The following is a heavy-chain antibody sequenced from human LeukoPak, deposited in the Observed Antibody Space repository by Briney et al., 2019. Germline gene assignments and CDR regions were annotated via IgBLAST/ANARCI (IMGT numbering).Heavy chain of an antibody. CDR1: GFTFSSYA. CDR3: ARDWKQQLAEYFQH. CDR2: ISYDGSNK. Sequence: GGSLRLSCAASGFTFSSYAMHWVRQAPGKGLEWVAVISYDGSNKYYADSVKGRFTISRDNSKNTLYLQMNSLRAEDTAVYYCARDWKQQLAEYFQHWGQGTLVTVSS. V-gene: IGHV3-30-3*01. J-gene: IGHJ1*01. D-gene: IGHD6-13*01.